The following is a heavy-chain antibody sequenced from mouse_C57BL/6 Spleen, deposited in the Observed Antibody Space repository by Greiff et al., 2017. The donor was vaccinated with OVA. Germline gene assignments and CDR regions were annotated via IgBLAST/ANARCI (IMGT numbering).Heavy chain of an antibody. CDR2: ISSGGSYT. CDR1: GFTFSSYG. V-gene: IGHV5-6*01. J-gene: IGHJ1*03. CDR3: ASHGGITTGYFDV. D-gene: IGHD2-4*01. Sequence: VQLKESGGDLVKPGGSLKLSCAASGFTFSSYGMSWVRQTPDKRLGWVATISSGGSYTYYPDSVKGRFTISRDNAKNTLYLQLSSLKSEDTAMYYCASHGGITTGYFDVWGTGTTVTVSS.